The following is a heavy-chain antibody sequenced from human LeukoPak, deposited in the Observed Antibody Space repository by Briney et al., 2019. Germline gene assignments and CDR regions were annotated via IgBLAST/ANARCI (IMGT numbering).Heavy chain of an antibody. CDR1: GYTFTSYD. CDR2: MNPNSGNT. V-gene: IGHV1-8*01. D-gene: IGHD5-24*01. J-gene: IGHJ6*03. Sequence: GASVKVSCKASGYTFTSYDINWVRQATGQGLEWMGWMNPNSGNTGYAQKFQGRVTMTRNTSISTAYMELSSLRSEDTAVYYCARGGWRRWLQFSYYYYYYMDVWGKGTTVTISS. CDR3: ARGGWRRWLQFSYYYYYYMDV.